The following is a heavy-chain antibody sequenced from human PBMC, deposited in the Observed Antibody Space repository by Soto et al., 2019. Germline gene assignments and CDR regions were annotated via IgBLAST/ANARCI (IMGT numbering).Heavy chain of an antibody. J-gene: IGHJ6*02. Sequence: PSETLSLTCTVSGGSISSYCWSWIRQPPGKGMEWIGYIYYNGSTNYNPSLKSRVTISVDTSKNQFSLKLSSVTAADTAVYYCARDRPARASGYPLSPPYYYYVMDVWGQGTTVNVSS. D-gene: IGHD5-12*01. CDR2: IYYNGST. CDR3: ARDRPARASGYPLSPPYYYYVMDV. CDR1: GGSISSYC. V-gene: IGHV4-59*01.